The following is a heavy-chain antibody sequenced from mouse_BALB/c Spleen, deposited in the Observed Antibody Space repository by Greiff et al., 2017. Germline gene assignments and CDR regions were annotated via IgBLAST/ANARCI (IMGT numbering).Heavy chain of an antibody. D-gene: IGHD2-4*01. CDR1: GFIFSSFG. V-gene: IGHV5-17*02. J-gene: IGHJ3*01. CDR3: ASPIYYDYAFAY. CDR2: ISSGSSTI. Sequence: EVHLVESGGGLVQPGGSRKLSCAASGFIFSSFGMHWVRQAPEKGLEWVAYISSGSSTIYYADTVKGRFTISRDNPKNTLFLQMTSLRSEDTAMYYCASPIYYDYAFAYWGQGTLVTVSA.